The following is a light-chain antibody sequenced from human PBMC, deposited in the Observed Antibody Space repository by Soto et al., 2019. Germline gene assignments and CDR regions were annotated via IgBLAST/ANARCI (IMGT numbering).Light chain of an antibody. J-gene: IGKJ4*02. CDR2: AAS. V-gene: IGKV1-17*01. CDR3: LQRNAFPLT. CDR1: QDIRTD. Sequence: IQMTQSPSSLSASVGDRVTITCRASQDIRTDLGWYQQKPWKAPKRLIYAASKLQSGVPSRFIGSGFGTEFTLTLISLQPDDSATYYCLQRNAFPLTFRGGTKVEIE.